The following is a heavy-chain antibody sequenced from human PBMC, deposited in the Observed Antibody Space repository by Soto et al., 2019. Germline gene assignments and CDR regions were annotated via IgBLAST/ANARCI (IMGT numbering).Heavy chain of an antibody. CDR3: ARVRQGCSANNCYFDP. CDR1: GGSVRAPDW. D-gene: IGHD1-1*01. V-gene: IGHV4-4*02. Sequence: SETLSLTCTLSGGSVRAPDWWNWVRQSPDKGLEWIAEVHISGHSNYNPSLRSRVSVSIDSSKNQFYLNLNSVTAADAAIYYCARVRQGCSANNCYFDPWGQGTQVTVSS. CDR2: VHISGHS. J-gene: IGHJ5*01.